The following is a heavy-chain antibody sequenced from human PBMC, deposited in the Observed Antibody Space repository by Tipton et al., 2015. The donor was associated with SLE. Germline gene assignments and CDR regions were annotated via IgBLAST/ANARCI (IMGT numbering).Heavy chain of an antibody. Sequence: TLSLTCAVYGGSFSDYFWTWIRQSPGKGLEWIGEINHSGSTNYNPSLKSRVTISVDTSKNQFSLKLSSVTAAGTAVYYCAREGVAAAGRYWYFDLWGRGTLVTVSS. D-gene: IGHD6-13*01. CDR2: INHSGST. J-gene: IGHJ2*01. CDR3: AREGVAAAGRYWYFDL. CDR1: GGSFSDYF. V-gene: IGHV4-34*01.